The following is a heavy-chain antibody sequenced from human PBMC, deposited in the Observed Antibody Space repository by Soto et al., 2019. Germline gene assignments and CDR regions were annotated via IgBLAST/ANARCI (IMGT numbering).Heavy chain of an antibody. D-gene: IGHD6-6*01. V-gene: IGHV6-1*01. CDR2: TYYRSKWYN. CDR1: GDSVSSNSAA. J-gene: IGHJ6*02. Sequence: SQTLSLTCAISGDSVSSNSAAWNWIRQSPSRGLEWLGRTYYRSKWYNDYAVSVKSRIAINPDTSKNQFSLQLNSVTPEDTAVYYCARGDRIAARDYYYYGMDVWGQGTTVTVSS. CDR3: ARGDRIAARDYYYYGMDV.